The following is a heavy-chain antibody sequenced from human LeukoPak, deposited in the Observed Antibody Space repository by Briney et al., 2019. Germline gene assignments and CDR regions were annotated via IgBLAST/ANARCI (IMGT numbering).Heavy chain of an antibody. Sequence: PGGSLRLSCAASGFTFSSYWMSWVRQAPGKGLEWVANIKQDGSEKYYVDSVKGRFTISRDNAKNSLYLQVNSLRAEDTAVYYCARGRGNYPFGYWGQGTLVTVSS. CDR3: ARGRGNYPFGY. V-gene: IGHV3-7*01. CDR2: IKQDGSEK. CDR1: GFTFSSYW. D-gene: IGHD1-7*01. J-gene: IGHJ4*02.